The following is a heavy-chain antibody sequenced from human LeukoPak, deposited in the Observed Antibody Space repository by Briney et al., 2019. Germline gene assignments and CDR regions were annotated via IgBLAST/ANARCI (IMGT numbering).Heavy chain of an antibody. CDR3: ARDSYGDYAY. J-gene: IGHJ4*02. V-gene: IGHV3-30-3*01. CDR1: GFSFSNYA. Sequence: GGSLRLSCVPSGFSFSNYAMHWVRQAPGKGLEWVAVISYDGSNKYYADSVKGRFTISRDNSKNTLYLQMNSLRAEDTAVYYCARDSYGDYAYWGQGTLVTVSS. D-gene: IGHD4-17*01. CDR2: ISYDGSNK.